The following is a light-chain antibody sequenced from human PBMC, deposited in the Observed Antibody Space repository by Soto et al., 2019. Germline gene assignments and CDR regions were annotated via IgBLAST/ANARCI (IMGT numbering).Light chain of an antibody. CDR2: DAS. Sequence: EIVLTQSPATLSFSPGERATLSCRASRSVDKYLVWYQQKPGQAPRLLIYDASSRATRIPARFSGSGSGTDFSLTITSLEPEDFAVYYCQQRTNWPLTFGGGTKLEIK. V-gene: IGKV3-11*01. J-gene: IGKJ4*01. CDR1: RSVDKY. CDR3: QQRTNWPLT.